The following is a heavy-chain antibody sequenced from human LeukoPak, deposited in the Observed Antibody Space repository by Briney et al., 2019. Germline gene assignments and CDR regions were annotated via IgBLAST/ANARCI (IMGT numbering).Heavy chain of an antibody. J-gene: IGHJ4*02. CDR3: ASLRGTTVPGFDY. Sequence: ASVKVSCKASGYTFTGYYMHWVRQAPGQGLEWMGWINPNSGGTNYAQKFRGRVTMARDTSISTAYMELSRLRSDDTAVYYCASLRGTTVPGFDYWGQGTLVTVSS. CDR1: GYTFTGYY. D-gene: IGHD4-11*01. V-gene: IGHV1-2*02. CDR2: INPNSGGT.